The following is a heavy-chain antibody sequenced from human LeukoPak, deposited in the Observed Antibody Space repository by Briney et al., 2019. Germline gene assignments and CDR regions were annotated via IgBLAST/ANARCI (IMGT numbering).Heavy chain of an antibody. CDR3: AKAPESSSSYYYYMDV. J-gene: IGHJ6*03. V-gene: IGHV3-30*02. Sequence: GGSLRLSCAASGFTFSNYGMHWVRQAPGKGLEWVAFIPSGGSDKYYADSVKGRFTISRDNSKNTLYLQMNSLRAEDTAVYYCAKAPESSSSYYYYMDVWGKGTTVTVSS. CDR1: GFTFSNYG. CDR2: IPSGGSDK. D-gene: IGHD3-10*01.